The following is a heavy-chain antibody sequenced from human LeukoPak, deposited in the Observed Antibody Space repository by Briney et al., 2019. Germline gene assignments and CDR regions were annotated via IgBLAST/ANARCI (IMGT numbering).Heavy chain of an antibody. CDR1: GFTFSSYA. J-gene: IGHJ6*02. V-gene: IGHV3-30-3*01. CDR2: ISYDGSNK. CDR3: ARDRGVVVPAAIYYYGMDV. D-gene: IGHD2-2*01. Sequence: GGSLRLSCAASGFTFSSYAMHWVRQAPGKGLEWVAVISYDGSNKYYADSVKGRFTISRDNSKNTLYLQMNSLRAEDTAVYYCARDRGVVVPAAIYYYGMDVWGQGTTVTVSS.